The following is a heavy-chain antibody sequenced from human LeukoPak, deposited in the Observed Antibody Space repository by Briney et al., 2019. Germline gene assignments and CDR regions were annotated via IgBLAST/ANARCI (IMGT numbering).Heavy chain of an antibody. CDR1: GGSFSGYY. J-gene: IGHJ4*02. CDR3: ARVEIGHSSAALFAY. V-gene: IGHV4-34*01. D-gene: IGHD3-22*01. Sequence: PSETLSLTCAVYGGSFSGYYWSWIRQPPGKGLEWIGEINHSGSTNYNPSLKSRVTISVDTSKNQFSLKLSSVTAADTAVYYCARVEIGHSSAALFAYWGQGTLVTVSS. CDR2: INHSGST.